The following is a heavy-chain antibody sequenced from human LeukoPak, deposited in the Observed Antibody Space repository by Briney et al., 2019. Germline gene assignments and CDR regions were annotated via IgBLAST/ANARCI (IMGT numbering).Heavy chain of an antibody. Sequence: ASVKVSCKASGYTFTGYYMHWVRQASGQGLEWMGWINPNSGGTNYAQKFQGRVTMTRDTSISTAYMELSRLRSDDTAVYYCARVQGYCSSTSWYPDTNFDYWGQGTLVTASS. CDR2: INPNSGGT. J-gene: IGHJ4*02. CDR3: ARVQGYCSSTSWYPDTNFDY. D-gene: IGHD2-2*01. V-gene: IGHV1-2*02. CDR1: GYTFTGYY.